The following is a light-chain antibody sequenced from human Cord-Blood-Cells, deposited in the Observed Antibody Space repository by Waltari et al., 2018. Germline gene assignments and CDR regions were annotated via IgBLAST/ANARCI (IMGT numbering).Light chain of an antibody. CDR2: DAS. V-gene: IGKV1-5*01. CDR3: QQYNSYSWT. J-gene: IGKJ1*01. Sequence: DIQMTQSPSTLSASVGDRVTITCRASQSISSWLAWYQQKPGKAPKLRIYDASSWESGVPSSFSCSGSGTEFTLTISSLQPDDFATYYCQQYNSYSWTFGQGTKVEIK. CDR1: QSISSW.